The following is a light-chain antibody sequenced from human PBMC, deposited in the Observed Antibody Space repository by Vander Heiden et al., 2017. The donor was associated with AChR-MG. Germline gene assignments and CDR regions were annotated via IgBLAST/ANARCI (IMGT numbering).Light chain of an antibody. Sequence: SYDLTQPLSVAVALGQTARITCRGNNIGDKSVNWYQQKPGQAPVLVIYRDTNRPSGIPERFSGSNSGNTATLTISRAQAGDEADYYCQVWDSSAESVLFGGGTKLTVL. V-gene: IGLV3-9*01. CDR1: NIGDKS. CDR3: QVWDSSAESVL. J-gene: IGLJ2*01. CDR2: RDT.